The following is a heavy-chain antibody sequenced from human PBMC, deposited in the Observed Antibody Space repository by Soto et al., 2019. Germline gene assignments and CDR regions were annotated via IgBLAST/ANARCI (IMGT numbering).Heavy chain of an antibody. CDR3: AKDKGWGGYDAFDI. J-gene: IGHJ3*02. CDR2: ISYDGSNK. V-gene: IGHV3-30*18. Sequence: TGGSLRLSCAASGFTFSSYGMHWVRQAPGKGLEWVAVISYDGSNKYYADSVKGRFTISRDNSKNTLYLQMNSLRAEDTAVYYCAKDKGWGGYDAFDIWGQGTMVTVSS. D-gene: IGHD3-16*01. CDR1: GFTFSSYG.